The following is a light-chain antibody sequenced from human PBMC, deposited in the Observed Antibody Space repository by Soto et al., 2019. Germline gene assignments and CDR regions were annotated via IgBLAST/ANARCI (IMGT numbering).Light chain of an antibody. V-gene: IGLV2-14*01. CDR2: EVS. CDR3: SSYTSSSTRG. Sequence: QSALTQPASVSGSPGQSITISCTGTSSDVGGYNYVSWYQQHPGKAPKLMIYEVSNRPSGVSNRFSGSKSGNTASLTISGLQDEDEADYYCSSYTSSSTRGFGGGTKLTVL. CDR1: SSDVGGYNY. J-gene: IGLJ2*01.